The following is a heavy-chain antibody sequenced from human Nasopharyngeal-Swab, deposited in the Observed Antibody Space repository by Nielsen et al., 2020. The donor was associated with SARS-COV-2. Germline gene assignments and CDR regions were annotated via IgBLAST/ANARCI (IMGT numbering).Heavy chain of an antibody. CDR3: AKGRGDIVVVPAAIPEYFRH. Sequence: VRRAPGKGLEWVAFIRYDGTDIYYGDSVRGRFTISRDNSKNTLYLQVNSLRAEDTAVYYCAKGRGDIVVVPAAIPEYFRHWGQGTLVTVSS. CDR2: IRYDGTDI. D-gene: IGHD2-2*01. J-gene: IGHJ1*01. V-gene: IGHV3-30*02.